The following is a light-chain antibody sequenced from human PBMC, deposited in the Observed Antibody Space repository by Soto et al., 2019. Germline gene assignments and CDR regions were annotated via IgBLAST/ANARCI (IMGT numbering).Light chain of an antibody. CDR2: KAS. V-gene: IGKV1-5*03. Sequence: DFPMTQSPSTLSASVGDTVTITCRASRSIDDWLAWYQQRPGKAPNLLIYKASNLESGVPSRFSGSGCGTEFALTISSLQPDDFATYYCQQYINYSWTFGPGTKVAI. CDR1: RSIDDW. CDR3: QQYINYSWT. J-gene: IGKJ1*01.